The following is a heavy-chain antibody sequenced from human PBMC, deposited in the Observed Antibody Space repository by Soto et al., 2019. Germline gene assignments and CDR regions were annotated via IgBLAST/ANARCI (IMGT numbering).Heavy chain of an antibody. CDR3: ASYNERKPFYDSSGYYYFDY. Sequence: SETLSLTCTVSCGSISSGGYYWSWIRQHPGKGLEWIGYIYYSGSTYYNPSLKSRVTISVDTSKNQFSLKLSSVTAADTAVYYCASYNERKPFYDSSGYYYFDYWGQGTLVTVSS. CDR2: IYYSGST. V-gene: IGHV4-31*03. D-gene: IGHD3-22*01. J-gene: IGHJ4*02. CDR1: CGSISSGGYY.